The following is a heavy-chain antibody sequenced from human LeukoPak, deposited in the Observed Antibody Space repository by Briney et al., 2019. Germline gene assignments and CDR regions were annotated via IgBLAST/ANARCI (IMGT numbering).Heavy chain of an antibody. J-gene: IGHJ4*02. CDR3: ARVWYYDYVWGSYRLDY. CDR1: GYTFTSYG. Sequence: ASVKVSCKASGYTFTSYGISWVRQAPGQGREWMGWISAYNGNTNYAQKLQGRVTMTTDTSTSTAYMELRSLRSDDTAVYYCARVWYYDYVWGSYRLDYWGQGTLVTVSS. V-gene: IGHV1-18*01. CDR2: ISAYNGNT. D-gene: IGHD3-16*02.